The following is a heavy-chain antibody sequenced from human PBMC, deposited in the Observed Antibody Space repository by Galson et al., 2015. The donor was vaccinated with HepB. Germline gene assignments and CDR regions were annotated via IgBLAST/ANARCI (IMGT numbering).Heavy chain of an antibody. CDR1: GGTFSSYA. D-gene: IGHD5-12*01. V-gene: IGHV1-69*10. J-gene: IGHJ4*02. CDR2: IIPIFGIA. Sequence: AVKVSCKASGGTFSSYAISWVRQAPGQGLEWMGGIIPIFGIANYAQKFQGRVTITADKSTSTAYMELSSLRSEDTAVYYCARERGLRRNGDNFDYWGQGTLVTVSS. CDR3: ARERGLRRNGDNFDY.